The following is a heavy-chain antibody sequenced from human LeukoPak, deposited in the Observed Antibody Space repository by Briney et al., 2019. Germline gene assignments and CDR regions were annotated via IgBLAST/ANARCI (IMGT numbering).Heavy chain of an antibody. J-gene: IGHJ4*02. V-gene: IGHV3-23*01. Sequence: GGSLRLSCAASGFTFSNAWMNWVRQAPGKGLEWVSTITGTDGSTYYAHSVKGRFTISRDNSKNTLYLQMNSLRAEDTAVYYCAKYQENTASNFDYWGQGTLVTVSS. CDR1: GFTFSNAW. D-gene: IGHD5-18*01. CDR3: AKYQENTASNFDY. CDR2: ITGTDGST.